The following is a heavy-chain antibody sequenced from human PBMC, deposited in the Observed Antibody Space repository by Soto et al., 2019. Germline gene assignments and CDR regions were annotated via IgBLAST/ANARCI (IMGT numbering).Heavy chain of an antibody. CDR1: GYIFNSFG. V-gene: IGHV1-18*01. Sequence: QVQLVQSGGEVKKPGASVKVSCKASGYIFNSFGISWVRQAPGQGLEWMGWISAYTGNTKYAQNFQGRVTMTTDTSTSTAYMELRSLISDDTAVYYCARRWTTGEIDYWGQGTLVTVSS. CDR3: ARRWTTGEIDY. J-gene: IGHJ4*02. CDR2: ISAYTGNT. D-gene: IGHD4-17*01.